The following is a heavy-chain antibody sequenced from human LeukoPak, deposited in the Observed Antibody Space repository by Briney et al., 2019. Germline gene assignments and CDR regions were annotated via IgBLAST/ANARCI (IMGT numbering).Heavy chain of an antibody. CDR1: GFTFSSYG. V-gene: IGHV3-30*18. D-gene: IGHD6-13*01. Sequence: GRSLRLSCAASGFTFSSYGMHWVRQAPGKGLEWVAVISYDGSNKYYADSVKGRFTISRDNSKNTLYLQMSSLRAEDTAVYYCAKMGGGSSWYFDYWGQGTLVTVSS. CDR3: AKMGGGSSWYFDY. CDR2: ISYDGSNK. J-gene: IGHJ4*02.